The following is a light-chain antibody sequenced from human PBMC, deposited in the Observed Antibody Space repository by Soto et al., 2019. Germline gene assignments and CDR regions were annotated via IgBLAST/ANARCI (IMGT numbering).Light chain of an antibody. J-gene: IGKJ4*01. CDR1: QSIRSN. CDR3: QQYRNWPLT. CDR2: GAS. V-gene: IGKV3-15*01. Sequence: EIVFTQSPATLSASPGERVTLSCRASQSIRSNLAWYQQRPGQAPRLLIYGASTRATGIPARFSGSGSGTEFTLTIDSLQSDDFAVYLCQQYRNWPLTFGGGTKVDIK.